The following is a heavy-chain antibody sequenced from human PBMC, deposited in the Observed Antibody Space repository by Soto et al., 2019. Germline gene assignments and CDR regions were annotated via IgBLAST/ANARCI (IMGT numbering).Heavy chain of an antibody. CDR1: GGTFSSYA. CDR2: IIPIFGTA. Sequence: SVKVSCKASGGTFSSYAISWVRQAPGQGLEWMGGIIPIFGTANYAQKFQGRVTITADESTSTAYMELSSLRSEDTAVYYCARDSYYDSSGYYFPYYYYGMDVWRQGTTVTVSS. V-gene: IGHV1-69*13. J-gene: IGHJ6*02. D-gene: IGHD3-22*01. CDR3: ARDSYYDSSGYYFPYYYYGMDV.